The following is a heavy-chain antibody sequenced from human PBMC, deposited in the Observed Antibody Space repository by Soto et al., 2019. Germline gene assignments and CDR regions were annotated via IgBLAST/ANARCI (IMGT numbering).Heavy chain of an antibody. CDR3: ARGTGGTNPNWLGP. J-gene: IGHJ5*02. D-gene: IGHD3-16*01. CDR1: GFTVSSSY. Sequence: EVQLVESGGGLVQPGGSLRLSCAASGFTVSSSYLYWVRQAPGKGLEWVSSIYKSGDTYYADSVKGRFTISRDNYKSTLFRQMNSLRAEDTAVYYCARGTGGTNPNWLGPWGQGTLVTVSS. V-gene: IGHV3-66*01. CDR2: IYKSGDT.